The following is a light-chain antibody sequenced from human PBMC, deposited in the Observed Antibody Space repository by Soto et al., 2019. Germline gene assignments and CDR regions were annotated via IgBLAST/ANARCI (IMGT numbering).Light chain of an antibody. CDR1: QSISGS. V-gene: IGKV1-5*03. CDR3: EQYNSYPLT. CDR2: KAS. J-gene: IGKJ4*01. Sequence: DIQMTQSPSTLSASVGDRVTITCRASQSISGSLAWYQQKPGKAPKLLIYKASSLESGVPSRFSGSGSGTEFTLTISSQQPDDFATYYCEQYNSYPLTFGGGTKVEIK.